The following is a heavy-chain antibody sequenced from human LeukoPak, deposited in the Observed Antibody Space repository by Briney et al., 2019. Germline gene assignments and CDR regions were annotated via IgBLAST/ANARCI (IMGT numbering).Heavy chain of an antibody. J-gene: IGHJ4*02. Sequence: SVKVSCKASGYTFTSYGISWVRQAPGQGLEWMGWISAYNGNTNYAQKLQGRVTMTTDTSTSTAYMELRSLRSDDTAVYYCARDHHYYDSSGYYRVIDYWGQGTLVTVSS. CDR2: ISAYNGNT. CDR3: ARDHHYYDSSGYYRVIDY. CDR1: GYTFTSYG. D-gene: IGHD3-22*01. V-gene: IGHV1-18*01.